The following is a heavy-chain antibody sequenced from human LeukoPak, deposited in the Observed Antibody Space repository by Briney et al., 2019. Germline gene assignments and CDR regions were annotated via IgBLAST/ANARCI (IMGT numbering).Heavy chain of an antibody. Sequence: PGGSLRLSCAAFGXTVNNAWMSWVRQGPGKGLEWVGRIKSRTDGGTTDYAAPVKGRFTISRDDSRNTLYLQMTSLKTEDTAMYYCSTDQVVVGPCWGQGTLVTVSS. D-gene: IGHD3-22*01. CDR3: STDQVVVGPC. V-gene: IGHV3-15*01. CDR1: GXTVNNAW. J-gene: IGHJ4*02. CDR2: IKSRTDGGTT.